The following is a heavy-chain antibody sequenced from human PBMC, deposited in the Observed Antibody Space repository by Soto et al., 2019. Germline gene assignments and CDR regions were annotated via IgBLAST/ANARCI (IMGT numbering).Heavy chain of an antibody. J-gene: IGHJ4*02. Sequence: GGSLRLSCAASGFTFDDYAMHWVRQAPGKGLEWVSGISWNSGSIGYADSVKGRFTISRDNAKNSLYLQMNSLRAEDTALYYCAKGYSGYDASGILDYWGQGTLVTVSS. CDR2: ISWNSGSI. D-gene: IGHD5-12*01. CDR3: AKGYSGYDASGILDY. CDR1: GFTFDDYA. V-gene: IGHV3-9*01.